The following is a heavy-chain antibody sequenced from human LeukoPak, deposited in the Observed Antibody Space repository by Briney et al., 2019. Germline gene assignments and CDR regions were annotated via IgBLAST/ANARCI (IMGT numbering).Heavy chain of an antibody. CDR1: GYTFTSYG. D-gene: IGHD6-13*01. CDR2: ISAYNGNT. V-gene: IGHV1-18*01. Sequence: ASVKVSCKASGYTFTSYGISWVRQAPGQGLEWMGWISAYNGNTDYAQKLQGRVTMTTDTSTSTAYMELRSLRSDDTAVYYCARSYSSSLPPYYYYGMDVWGQGTTVTVSS. CDR3: ARSYSSSLPPYYYYGMDV. J-gene: IGHJ6*02.